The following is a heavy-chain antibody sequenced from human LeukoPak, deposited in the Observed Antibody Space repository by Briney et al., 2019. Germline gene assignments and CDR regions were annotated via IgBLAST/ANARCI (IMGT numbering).Heavy chain of an antibody. CDR2: MFYSGTT. Sequence: SETLSLTCSVSGDYWGWFRQPPGKGPEWIATMFYSGTTYYNPSLKSRVTISADTSKKQFSLKLSSVTAADTAVYYCARRTTTMPTDYFDSWGQGTLVTVSS. V-gene: IGHV4-39*07. CDR3: ARRTTTMPTDYFDS. CDR1: GDY. D-gene: IGHD5-18*01. J-gene: IGHJ4*02.